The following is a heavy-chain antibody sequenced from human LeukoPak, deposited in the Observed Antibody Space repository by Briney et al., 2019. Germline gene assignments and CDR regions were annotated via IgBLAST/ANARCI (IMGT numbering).Heavy chain of an antibody. J-gene: IGHJ6*03. V-gene: IGHV3-23*01. CDR3: AKVREPTVKDYYYYYMDV. D-gene: IGHD4-17*01. CDR2: ISSTGGTA. CDR1: GFTFSSFG. Sequence: TGGSLRLSCAASGFTFSSFGMSWVRQAPGKGLEWVSAISSTGGTAYYADSVKGRFTISRDNSKNTLYLQMNSLRAEDTAVYYCAKVREPTVKDYYYYYMDVWGKGTTVTVSS.